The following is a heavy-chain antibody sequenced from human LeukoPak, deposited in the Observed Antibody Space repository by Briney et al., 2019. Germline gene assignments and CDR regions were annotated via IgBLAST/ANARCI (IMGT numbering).Heavy chain of an antibody. D-gene: IGHD3-10*01. CDR1: GFTFSSYA. CDR2: ISGSGGST. CDR3: AKAGRSSGTNWFDP. J-gene: IGHJ5*02. V-gene: IGHV3-23*01. Sequence: GGSLRLSCAASGFTFSSYAMSWARQAPGKGLEWVSAISGSGGSTYYADSVKGRFTISRDNSKNTLYLQMNSLRAEDTAVYYCAKAGRSSGTNWFDPWGQGTLVTVSS.